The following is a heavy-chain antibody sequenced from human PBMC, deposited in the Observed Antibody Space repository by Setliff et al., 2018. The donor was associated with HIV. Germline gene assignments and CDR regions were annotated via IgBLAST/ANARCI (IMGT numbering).Heavy chain of an antibody. CDR3: ARGALLAVFDFDY. Sequence: GASVKVSCKASGYTFTTYSLHWVRQAPGQSLEWMGWINVGKGDTKYSQKLQGRITITRDTSANTAYMELSSLRSDDTAVYFCARGALLAVFDFDYWGHGTLVTVSS. J-gene: IGHJ4*01. D-gene: IGHD3-10*01. V-gene: IGHV1-3*01. CDR1: GYTFTTYS. CDR2: INVGKGDT.